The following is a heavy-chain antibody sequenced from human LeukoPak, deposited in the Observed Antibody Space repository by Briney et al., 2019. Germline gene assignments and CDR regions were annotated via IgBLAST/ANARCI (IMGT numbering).Heavy chain of an antibody. D-gene: IGHD6-19*01. Sequence: SETLSLTCTVSGGSISSYYWSWIRQPPGKGLEWIGYIYYSGSTNYNPSLKSRVTISVDTSKNQFSLQLRSVTAADTAVYYCARGESSSGWYYYFDLWGRGTLVTVSS. CDR3: ARGESSSGWYYYFDL. V-gene: IGHV4-59*08. CDR1: GGSISSYY. J-gene: IGHJ2*01. CDR2: IYYSGST.